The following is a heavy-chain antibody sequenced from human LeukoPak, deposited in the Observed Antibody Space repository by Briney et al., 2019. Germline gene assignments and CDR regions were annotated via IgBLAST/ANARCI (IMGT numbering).Heavy chain of an antibody. D-gene: IGHD6-19*01. J-gene: IGHJ6*02. Sequence: ASVKVSCKASGYTFTGYYMHWVRQAPGQGLERMGWINPNSGGTNYAQKFQGRVTMTRDTSISTAYMELSRLRSDDTAVYYCARAVAGTLYYYYYYGMDVWGQGTTVTVSS. CDR1: GYTFTGYY. CDR2: INPNSGGT. V-gene: IGHV1-2*02. CDR3: ARAVAGTLYYYYYYGMDV.